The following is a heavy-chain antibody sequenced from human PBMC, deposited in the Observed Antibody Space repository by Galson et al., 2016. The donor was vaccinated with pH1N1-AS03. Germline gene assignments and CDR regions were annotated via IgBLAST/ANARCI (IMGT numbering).Heavy chain of an antibody. J-gene: IGHJ2*01. CDR2: IWHDGSEK. V-gene: IGHV3-33*01. Sequence: SLRLSCAASGFTFSSHGMHWVRQTPGKGLEWVAVIWHDGSEKYYADSVKGRFTISRDNSKNTLYLQMNSLRAEDTAVYYRARDRHYYDYIWGTYRYDWYFALWGRGTLVTVSS. D-gene: IGHD3-16*02. CDR1: GFTFSSHG. CDR3: ARDRHYYDYIWGTYRYDWYFAL.